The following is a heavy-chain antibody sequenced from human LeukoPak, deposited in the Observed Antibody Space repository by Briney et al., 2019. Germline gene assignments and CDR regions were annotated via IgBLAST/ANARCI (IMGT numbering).Heavy chain of an antibody. V-gene: IGHV3-23*01. J-gene: IGHJ4*02. CDR2: ISSSGCST. CDR1: GFTFSSYA. D-gene: IGHD3-10*01. Sequence: GGSLRLSCAASGFTFSSYAMSWVRQAPGKGLEWVSAISSSGCSTYYADSVKGRFTISRDNSKKTLYLQMNSLRAEDTAVYYCHWLWFGELRGYWGQGTLVTVSS. CDR3: HWLWFGELRGY.